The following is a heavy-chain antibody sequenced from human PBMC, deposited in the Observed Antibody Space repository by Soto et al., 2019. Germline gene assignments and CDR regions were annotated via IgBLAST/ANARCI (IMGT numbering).Heavy chain of an antibody. CDR1: RGTFSTYA. D-gene: IGHD4-4*01. V-gene: IGHV1-69*13. J-gene: IGHJ6*02. Sequence: GASVQVSCKASRGTFSTYAISWVRQATGQGLEWMGGIIPIFGTANYAQKFQGRVTITADESTSTAYMELSSLRSEDTAVYYCAIGVSYYYGMDVWGQGTTVTVSS. CDR3: AIGVSYYYGMDV. CDR2: IIPIFGTA.